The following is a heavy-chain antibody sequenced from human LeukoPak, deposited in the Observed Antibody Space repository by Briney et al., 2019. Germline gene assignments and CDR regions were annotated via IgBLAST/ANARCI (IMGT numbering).Heavy chain of an antibody. CDR3: AKDWGYCTNGVCYPYYYYYMDV. V-gene: IGHV3-30*18. J-gene: IGHJ6*03. Sequence: GGSLRLSCAASGLTFSSYGMHWVRQAPGKGLEWVAVISYDGSNKYYADSVKGRFTISRDNSKNTLYLQMNSLRAEDTAVYYCAKDWGYCTNGVCYPYYYYYMDVWGKGTTVTVSS. D-gene: IGHD2-8*01. CDR2: ISYDGSNK. CDR1: GLTFSSYG.